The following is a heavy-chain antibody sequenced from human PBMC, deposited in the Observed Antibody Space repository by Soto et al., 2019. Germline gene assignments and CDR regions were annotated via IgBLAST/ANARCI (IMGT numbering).Heavy chain of an antibody. CDR3: AKDDYST. Sequence: PGGSLRLSCAASGFTFTNYPMTWVRQAPGKGLEWVSVISGSGTDTYYADSVNGRFTISRDNSKNTLYLQMNSLRAEDTARYYCAKDDYSTWGQGTLVTVSS. CDR1: GFTFTNYP. D-gene: IGHD4-4*01. J-gene: IGHJ5*02. CDR2: ISGSGTDT. V-gene: IGHV3-23*01.